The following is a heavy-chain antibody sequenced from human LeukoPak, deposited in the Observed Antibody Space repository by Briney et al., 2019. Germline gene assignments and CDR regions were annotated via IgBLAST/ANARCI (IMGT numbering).Heavy chain of an antibody. J-gene: IGHJ5*02. CDR1: GGTFSSYA. CDR2: ISAYNGNT. Sequence: ASVKVSCKASGGTFSSYAISWVRQAPGQGLEWMGWISAYNGNTNYAQKLQGRVTMTTDTSTSTAYMELRSLRSDDTAVYYCARSRQWLVPSRGWFDPWGQGTLVTVSS. CDR3: ARSRQWLVPSRGWFDP. V-gene: IGHV1-18*01. D-gene: IGHD6-19*01.